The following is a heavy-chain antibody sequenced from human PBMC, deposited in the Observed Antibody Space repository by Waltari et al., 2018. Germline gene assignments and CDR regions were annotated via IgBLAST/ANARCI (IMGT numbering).Heavy chain of an antibody. Sequence: QVQLVESGGGVVQPGRSLRLSCAASGFTFGSYAMHWVRQTPGKGLGWVAVIWFEGSTKYYADFVKGRFTISRDNSKNTLYLQMNSLRADDTALYYCTKAHGHHAASGYYYHGMDVWGQGTTVTVSS. V-gene: IGHV3-33*06. CDR3: TKAHGHHAASGYYYHGMDV. CDR2: IWFEGSTK. J-gene: IGHJ6*02. CDR1: GFTFGSYA.